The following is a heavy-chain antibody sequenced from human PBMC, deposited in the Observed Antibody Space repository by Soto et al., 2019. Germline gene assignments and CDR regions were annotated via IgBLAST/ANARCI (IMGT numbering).Heavy chain of an antibody. D-gene: IGHD2-8*01. CDR2: IKQDGSEK. Sequence: EGQLVESEGGLVQPGGSLRLSCAASGFTFSNYWMSWVRQAPGKGLEWVANIKQDGSEKNYVDSVKGRFTISRDNAKNFLYLQMDSLRAEDTAVYHCAREGGVKDAFDIWGQGTMVTVSS. CDR1: GFTFSNYW. J-gene: IGHJ3*02. V-gene: IGHV3-7*01. CDR3: AREGGVKDAFDI.